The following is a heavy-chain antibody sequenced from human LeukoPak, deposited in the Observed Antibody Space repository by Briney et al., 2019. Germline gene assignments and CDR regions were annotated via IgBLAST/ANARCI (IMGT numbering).Heavy chain of an antibody. J-gene: IGHJ4*02. CDR2: INPNDGDT. D-gene: IGHD2-2*01. CDR1: GYTFSDYY. V-gene: IGHV1-2*02. Sequence: ASVKVSCKASGYTFSDYYMHWVRQAPGQGFEWKGWINPNDGDTNYAQKFQGRVTMTRDTSISTAHMEVSRLRSDDTAVYYCARANFLYCSSSTCLFDYWGQGTLVTVSS. CDR3: ARANFLYCSSSTCLFDY.